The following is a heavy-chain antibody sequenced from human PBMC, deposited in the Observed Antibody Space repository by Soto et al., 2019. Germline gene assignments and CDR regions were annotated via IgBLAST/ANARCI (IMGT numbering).Heavy chain of an antibody. Sequence: GGSLRLSCAASGFTFSPHAMHWVRQSPGKGLEWLSIISYDGRNKYYADSVKGRLTISRDNSKNTLYLQMNSLRAEDTALYYCARALLDYGDAFDIWGRGTKVTVSS. D-gene: IGHD4-17*01. CDR1: GFTFSPHA. J-gene: IGHJ3*02. V-gene: IGHV3-30*04. CDR3: ARALLDYGDAFDI. CDR2: ISYDGRNK.